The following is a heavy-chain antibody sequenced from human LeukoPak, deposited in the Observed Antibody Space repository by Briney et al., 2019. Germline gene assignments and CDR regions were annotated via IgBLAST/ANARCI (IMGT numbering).Heavy chain of an antibody. Sequence: SETLSLTCAVYGGSFSGYYWSWIRQPPGKGLEWIGEINHSGSTNYNPSLKSRVTISVDTSKNQFSLKLSSVTAADTAVYYCARRRYDSSRYYYYYMDVWGKGTTVTVSS. D-gene: IGHD3-22*01. J-gene: IGHJ6*03. V-gene: IGHV4-34*01. CDR1: GGSFSGYY. CDR2: INHSGST. CDR3: ARRRYDSSRYYYYYMDV.